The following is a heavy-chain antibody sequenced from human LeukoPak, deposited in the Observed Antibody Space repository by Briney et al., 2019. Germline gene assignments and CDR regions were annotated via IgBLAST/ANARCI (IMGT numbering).Heavy chain of an antibody. V-gene: IGHV3-23*01. CDR2: ISGSGGST. J-gene: IGHJ4*02. CDR3: AKDRGVYYDSSGYLGGDY. Sequence: PGGSLRLSCAASGFTFSSYSMNWVRQAPGKGLEWVSAISGSGGSTYYADSVKGRFTISRDNSKNTLYLQMNSLRAEDTAVYYCAKDRGVYYDSSGYLGGDYWGQGTLVTVSS. CDR1: GFTFSSYS. D-gene: IGHD3-22*01.